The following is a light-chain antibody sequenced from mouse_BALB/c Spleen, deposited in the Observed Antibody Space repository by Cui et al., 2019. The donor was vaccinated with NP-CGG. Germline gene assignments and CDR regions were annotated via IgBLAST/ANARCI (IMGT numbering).Light chain of an antibody. J-gene: IGLJ1*01. CDR3: ALWYSNHWV. CDR2: GTN. Sequence: QAVVPQESALTTSPGETVTLTCRSSPGAVTTSNYANWVQEKPDHLFTGLIGGTNNRAPGVPARFSGSLIGDKVALTITGAQTEDEAIYFCALWYSNHWVFGGGTKLTVL. V-gene: IGLV1*01. CDR1: PGAVTTSNY.